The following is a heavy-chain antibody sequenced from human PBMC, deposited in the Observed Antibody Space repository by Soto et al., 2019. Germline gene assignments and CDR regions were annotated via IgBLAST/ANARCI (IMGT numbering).Heavy chain of an antibody. V-gene: IGHV3-23*01. Sequence: EVQLLESGVGLVQPGGSLRLSSAASGFSFRNYAMSWVRKAPGKGLEWISTLTGSSSNIYYADSVKGRFAISRDNSRNTLYLQMNSLTAEDTAVYYCANGRATYGLLTHDYWGQGTLVTVSS. CDR3: ANGRATYGLLTHDY. CDR1: GFSFRNYA. CDR2: LTGSSSNI. J-gene: IGHJ4*02. D-gene: IGHD3-10*01.